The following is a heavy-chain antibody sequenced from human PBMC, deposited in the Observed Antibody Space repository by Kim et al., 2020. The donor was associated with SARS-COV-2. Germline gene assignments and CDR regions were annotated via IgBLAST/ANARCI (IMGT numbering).Heavy chain of an antibody. Sequence: SETLSLTCTVSGGSISSSSYYWGWIRQPPGKGLEWIGSIYYSGSTYYNPSLKSRVTISVDTSKNQFSLKLSSVTAADTAVYYCAAGMTTVTTSFDYWGQGTLVTVSS. CDR3: AAGMTTVTTSFDY. D-gene: IGHD4-17*01. CDR2: IYYSGST. J-gene: IGHJ4*02. CDR1: GGSISSSSYY. V-gene: IGHV4-39*01.